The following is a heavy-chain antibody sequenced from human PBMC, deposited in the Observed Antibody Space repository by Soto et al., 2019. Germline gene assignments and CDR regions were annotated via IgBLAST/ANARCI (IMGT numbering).Heavy chain of an antibody. CDR2: IHHSGST. CDR3: ARARLRAVYAFDF. CDR1: GGSISNNNW. Sequence: SETLSLTCAVSGGSISNNNWWSWVRQSPGKGLEWIGEIHHSGSTNYNPSLKSRLTISVDTSKNQFSLNLGSVTAADTAMYYCARARLRAVYAFDFWGQGTMVTVSS. D-gene: IGHD4-17*01. J-gene: IGHJ3*01. V-gene: IGHV4-4*02.